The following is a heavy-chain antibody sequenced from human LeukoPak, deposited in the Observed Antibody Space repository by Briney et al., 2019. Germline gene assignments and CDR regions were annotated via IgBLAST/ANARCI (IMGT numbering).Heavy chain of an antibody. CDR2: MNPNSGNT. Sequence: GASVKVSCKASGYTFTSYDINWVRQATGQGLEWMGWMNPNSGNTGYAQKFQGRVTMTRNTSISTAYMELSSLRSEDTAVYYCARQSGSLWFGEKGNWFDPWGQGTLVTVSS. J-gene: IGHJ5*02. CDR1: GYTFTSYD. V-gene: IGHV1-8*01. CDR3: ARQSGSLWFGEKGNWFDP. D-gene: IGHD3-10*01.